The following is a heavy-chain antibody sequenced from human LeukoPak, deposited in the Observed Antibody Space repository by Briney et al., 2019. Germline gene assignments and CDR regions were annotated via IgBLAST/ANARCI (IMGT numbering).Heavy chain of an antibody. D-gene: IGHD5-18*01. CDR1: GGSISSHY. V-gene: IGHV4-59*11. J-gene: IGHJ4*02. CDR2: LYDSVRT. CDR3: ATIKRGDIYGYFDF. Sequence: SETLSLTCTVSGGSISSHYWSWLRQPPGKGLEWIAYLYDSVRTKDNPSLKGRVTLSADTSKNQHSLRLSSVTAADTAVYYCATIKRGDIYGYFDFWGQGILVTISS.